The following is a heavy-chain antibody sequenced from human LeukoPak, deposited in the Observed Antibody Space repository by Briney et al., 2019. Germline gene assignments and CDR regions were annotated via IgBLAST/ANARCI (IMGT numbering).Heavy chain of an antibody. D-gene: IGHD6-19*01. CDR3: ARDLRGSGWYFGY. CDR2: ISYDGSNK. Sequence: PGGTLRLSCAASGFTFSHYAMHWVRQAPGKGLEWVALISYDGSNKYYGESVKGRFTISRDNSKNTLYLQMNSLRAEDTAVYYCARDLRGSGWYFGYWGQGTLVTVSS. J-gene: IGHJ4*02. V-gene: IGHV3-30*03. CDR1: GFTFSHYA.